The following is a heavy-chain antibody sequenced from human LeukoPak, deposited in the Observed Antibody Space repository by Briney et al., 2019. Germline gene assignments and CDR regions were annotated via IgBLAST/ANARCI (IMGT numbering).Heavy chain of an antibody. Sequence: ASVKVSCKTSGYTFSNYGVTWVRQAPGQGLEWMGWINVNNGDTNSAQNLQGRVTMTADTSTGTAYMALRSLRSDDTAVYYCARGGIVVVPAARTYSYYAMDVWGQGTTLTVSS. CDR3: ARGGIVVVPAARTYSYYAMDV. CDR2: INVNNGDT. J-gene: IGHJ6*02. V-gene: IGHV1-18*01. D-gene: IGHD2-2*01. CDR1: GYTFSNYG.